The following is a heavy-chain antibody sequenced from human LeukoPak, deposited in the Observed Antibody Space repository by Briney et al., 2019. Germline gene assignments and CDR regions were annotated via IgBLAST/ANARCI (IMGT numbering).Heavy chain of an antibody. CDR1: GFTFSDYY. CDR3: ARDPPPTRDGYIA. Sequence: GGSLRLSCAASGFTFSDYYMSWIRQAPGKGLEWVSYISSSGSTIYYADSVEGRFTISRDNAKNSLYLQMNSLRAEDTAVYYCARDPPPTRDGYIAWGQGTLVTVSS. D-gene: IGHD5-24*01. J-gene: IGHJ5*02. CDR2: ISSSGSTI. V-gene: IGHV3-11*01.